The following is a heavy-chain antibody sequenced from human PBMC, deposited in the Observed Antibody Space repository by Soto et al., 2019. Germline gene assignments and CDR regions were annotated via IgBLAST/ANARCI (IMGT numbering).Heavy chain of an antibody. D-gene: IGHD6-19*01. V-gene: IGHV3-48*03. CDR1: GFTFSSYE. CDR3: ASSSGWYHGDYYYGMDV. Sequence: GGSLRLSCAASGFTFSSYEMNWVRQAPGKGLEWVSYISSSGSTIYYADSVKGRFTISRDNAKNSLYLQMNSLRAEDTAVYYCASSSGWYHGDYYYGMDVWGQGTTVTVSS. J-gene: IGHJ6*02. CDR2: ISSSGSTI.